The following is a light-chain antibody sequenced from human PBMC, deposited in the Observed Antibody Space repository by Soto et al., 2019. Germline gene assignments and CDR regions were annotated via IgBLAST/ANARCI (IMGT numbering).Light chain of an antibody. CDR3: GTWDSLSGGAV. Sequence: QSVLTQPPSVSAAPGQKVTISCSGSSSNIGRYYVSWYRQLPGTAPKVLIYDDHKRPSGIPDRFSGSKSGTSATLGITGLQTGAEAYYYCGTWDSLSGGAVFGGGTQLTVL. V-gene: IGLV1-51*01. CDR2: DDH. CDR1: SSNIGRYY. J-gene: IGLJ7*01.